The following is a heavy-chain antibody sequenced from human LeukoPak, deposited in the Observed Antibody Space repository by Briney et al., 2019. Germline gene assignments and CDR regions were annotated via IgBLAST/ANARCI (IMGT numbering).Heavy chain of an antibody. D-gene: IGHD6-19*01. V-gene: IGHV4-39*01. Sequence: SETLSLTCTVSGGSISSSSYYWGWIRQPPGKGLEWIGSIYYSGSTYYNPSLKSRVTISVDTSKSQFSLKLSSVTAADTAVYYCASTASGWAFIFDYWGQGTLVTVSS. CDR1: GGSISSSSYY. J-gene: IGHJ4*02. CDR3: ASTASGWAFIFDY. CDR2: IYYSGST.